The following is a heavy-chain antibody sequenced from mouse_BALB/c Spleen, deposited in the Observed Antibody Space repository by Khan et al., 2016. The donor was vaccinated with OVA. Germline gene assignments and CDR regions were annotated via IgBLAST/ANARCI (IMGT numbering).Heavy chain of an antibody. CDR3: ARGFYGNPLAY. Sequence: EVELVESGGGLVKPGGSLKLSCAASGFTFSDYYMYWVRQTPEKSLEWVATISDGGSYTYYPDRVKGRFTISRDDAKNNLYLEMNSLKSEDTAMYYCARGFYGNPLAYWGQGTLVTVSA. J-gene: IGHJ3*01. CDR2: ISDGGSYT. CDR1: GFTFSDYY. D-gene: IGHD2-1*01. V-gene: IGHV5-4*02.